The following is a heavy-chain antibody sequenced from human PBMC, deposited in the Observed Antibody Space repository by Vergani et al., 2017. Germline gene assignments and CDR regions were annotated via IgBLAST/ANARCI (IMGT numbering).Heavy chain of an antibody. V-gene: IGHV1-2*02. Sequence: QVQLVQSGAEVKKPGASVKVSCKASGYTFTGYYMHWVRQAPGQGLVWMGWINPNSGGTNYAQKFQGRVTMTRYTSISTAYMELSRLRSDDTAVYYCARDAGRGGFDYFDYWGQGTLVTVSS. J-gene: IGHJ4*02. CDR1: GYTFTGYY. CDR2: INPNSGGT. D-gene: IGHD6-13*01. CDR3: ARDAGRGGFDYFDY.